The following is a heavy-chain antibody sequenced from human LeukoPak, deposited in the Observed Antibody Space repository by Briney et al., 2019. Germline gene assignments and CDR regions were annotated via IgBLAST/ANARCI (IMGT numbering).Heavy chain of an antibody. V-gene: IGHV3-7*03. CDR1: GFTFSNYW. Sequence: GGSLRLSCAASGFTFSNYWMTWVRQAPGKGLEWVANINRDGSERYYVDSVKGRFTISRDDAKSSLYLQMNSLRAEDTAVYYCARGGYSSSWYGYWGQGTLVTVSS. CDR3: ARGGYSSSWYGY. D-gene: IGHD6-13*01. CDR2: INRDGSER. J-gene: IGHJ4*02.